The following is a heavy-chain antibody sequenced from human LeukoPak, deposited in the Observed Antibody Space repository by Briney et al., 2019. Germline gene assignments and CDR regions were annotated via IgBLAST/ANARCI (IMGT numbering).Heavy chain of an antibody. V-gene: IGHV4-59*12. CDR3: ARSGPAGYYYMDV. CDR2: IYYSGST. CDR1: GGSISSYY. D-gene: IGHD5-12*01. Sequence: SETLSLTCTVSGGSISSYYWSWIRQPPGKGLEWIGYIYYSGSTNYNPSLKSRVTISVDRSKNQFSLKLSSVTAADTAVYYCARSGPAGYYYMDVWGKGTTVTVSS. J-gene: IGHJ6*03.